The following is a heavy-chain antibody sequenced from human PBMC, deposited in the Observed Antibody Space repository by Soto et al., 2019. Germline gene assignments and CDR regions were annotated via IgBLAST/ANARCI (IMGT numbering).Heavy chain of an antibody. J-gene: IGHJ4*02. CDR3: ARGLDHYDSSGSPEYY. CDR2: ISAYNGNT. D-gene: IGHD3-22*01. Sequence: QVQLVQSGAEVKKPGASVKVSCKASGYTFTSYGISWVRQAPGQGLEWMGWISAYNGNTNFAQKLQGRVTRTTDTATSTDYMELMSLRSDATAVYYCARGLDHYDSSGSPEYYWGQGTLVTVSS. CDR1: GYTFTSYG. V-gene: IGHV1-18*01.